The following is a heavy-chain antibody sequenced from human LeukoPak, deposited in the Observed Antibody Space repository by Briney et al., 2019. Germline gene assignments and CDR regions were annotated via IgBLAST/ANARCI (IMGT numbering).Heavy chain of an antibody. V-gene: IGHV4-4*02. J-gene: IGHJ4*02. Sequence: PSGTLSLTCAVSYVSISSDNWWSWVRQPPGKRLEWIGEVYRSGSTNYNPSLKSRLTMSIDRSNNQFSLKLTSVTAADTAVYYCARAVKECSGTSSCYRAVDHWGQGTLVTVSS. CDR1: YVSISSDNW. CDR2: VYRSGST. D-gene: IGHD2-2*01. CDR3: ARAVKECSGTSSCYRAVDH.